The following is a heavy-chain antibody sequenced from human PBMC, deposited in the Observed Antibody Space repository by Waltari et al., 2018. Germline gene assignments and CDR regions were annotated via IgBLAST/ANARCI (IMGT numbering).Heavy chain of an antibody. D-gene: IGHD3-10*01. V-gene: IGHV4-38-2*01. Sequence: QVQLQESGPGLVKPSETLSLTCAVSGYSISSGYYWGWIRQPPGKGLEWIGSIYHSGSTHHNPSLKSRFTISVDTSKNQFSLKLSSVTAADTAVYYCARLAATMVQGVIGPPFYWGQGTLVTVSS. CDR3: ARLAATMVQGVIGPPFY. CDR1: GYSISSGYY. CDR2: IYHSGST. J-gene: IGHJ4*02.